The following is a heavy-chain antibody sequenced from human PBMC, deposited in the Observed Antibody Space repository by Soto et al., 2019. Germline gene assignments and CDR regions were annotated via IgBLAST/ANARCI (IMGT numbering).Heavy chain of an antibody. V-gene: IGHV1-69*10. D-gene: IGHD2-2*01. CDR2: INPMLGVA. CDR1: GGSFSGLV. J-gene: IGHJ5*02. Sequence: SVKVSCKASGGSFSGLVISWLRQAPGQGPEWMGGINPMLGVANFAQKFQDRVTITADESTTTAYMELSSLRSEDTAVYYCARGPAQFDPWGQGTLVTVSS. CDR3: ARGPAQFDP.